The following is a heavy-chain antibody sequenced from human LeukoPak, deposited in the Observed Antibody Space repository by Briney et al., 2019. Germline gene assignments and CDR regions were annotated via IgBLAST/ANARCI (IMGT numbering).Heavy chain of an antibody. D-gene: IGHD4-17*01. J-gene: IGHJ5*02. V-gene: IGHV4-59*12. CDR1: GGSISSYY. CDR3: ARRCYLATVSWFDP. CDR2: IYHSGST. Sequence: SETLSLTCTVSGGSISSYYWSWIRQLPGKGLEWIGYIYHSGSTYFNPSLKSRVTISVDRSKNQFSLKLSSVTAADTAVYYCARRCYLATVSWFDPWGQGTLVTVSS.